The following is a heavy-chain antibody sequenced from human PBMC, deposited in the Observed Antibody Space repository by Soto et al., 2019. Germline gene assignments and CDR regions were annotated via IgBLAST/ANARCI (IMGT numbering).Heavy chain of an antibody. V-gene: IGHV3-23*01. D-gene: IGHD4-17*01. CDR1: GLTFSSYA. CDR2: ISGSGGST. Sequence: AVGSLRLSCAASGLTFSSYAMSWVRQAAGKGLEWVSAISGSGGSTDYADSVKGRFTISRDNSKNTLYLQMNSLRAEDTAVYYCAKDRLRPLGQSSHSWGQGTLVIVSS. J-gene: IGHJ4*02. CDR3: AKDRLRPLGQSSHS.